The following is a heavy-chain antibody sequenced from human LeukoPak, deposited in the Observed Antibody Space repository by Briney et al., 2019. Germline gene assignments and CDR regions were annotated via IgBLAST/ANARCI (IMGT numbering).Heavy chain of an antibody. CDR1: GLTFRSYA. V-gene: IGHV3-30-3*01. CDR2: ISYGGSNK. CDR3: ANKLTSSRRFDN. D-gene: IGHD1-14*01. Sequence: GRSLRLSCAASGLTFRSYAMHWVRQAPGKGLEWVAVISYGGSNKYYAYSVKGRFSISRDNSANTLFLEMNSLRPDDTAVYYCANKLTSSRRFDNWGQGTLVTVSS. J-gene: IGHJ4*02.